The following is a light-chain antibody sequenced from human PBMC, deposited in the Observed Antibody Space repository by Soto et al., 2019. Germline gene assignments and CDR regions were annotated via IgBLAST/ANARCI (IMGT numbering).Light chain of an antibody. J-gene: IGKJ1*01. Sequence: EIVLTQSPGTLSLSPGERATLSCRASQSVTSNYLAWYQQKPGQAPRLLIFGASSRATGIPDKFSDSGSGTDFTLTISRLEPDDFAVYYCQRYGGPSWTFGQGTRVEIK. V-gene: IGKV3-20*01. CDR2: GAS. CDR1: QSVTSNY. CDR3: QRYGGPSWT.